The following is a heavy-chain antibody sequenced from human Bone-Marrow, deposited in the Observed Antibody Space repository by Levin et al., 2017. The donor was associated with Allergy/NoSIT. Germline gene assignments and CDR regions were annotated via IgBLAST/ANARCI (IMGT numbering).Heavy chain of an antibody. Sequence: PGGSLRLSCVASGFTFSNYSMTWVRQAPGKGLEWVSYITTSSSYIYYGDSVAGRFTISRDNAKNSLYLQMNSLRTEDTAVYSCARRDYYYYGMDVWGQGTTVSVSS. CDR1: GFTFSNYS. CDR2: ITTSSSYI. J-gene: IGHJ6*02. CDR3: ARRDYYYYGMDV. V-gene: IGHV3-21*01.